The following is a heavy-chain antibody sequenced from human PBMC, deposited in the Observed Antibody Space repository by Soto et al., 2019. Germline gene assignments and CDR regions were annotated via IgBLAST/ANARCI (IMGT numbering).Heavy chain of an antibody. D-gene: IGHD2-2*01. Sequence: PGGSLSLSCTASGFTFGDYAMSWVRQAPGKGLEWVGFIRSKAYGGTTEYAASVKGRFTISRDDSKSIAYLQMNSLKTEDTAVYYCTRAVQLGYYYYGMDVWGQGTTVTVSS. V-gene: IGHV3-49*04. CDR3: TRAVQLGYYYYGMDV. CDR2: IRSKAYGGTT. J-gene: IGHJ6*02. CDR1: GFTFGDYA.